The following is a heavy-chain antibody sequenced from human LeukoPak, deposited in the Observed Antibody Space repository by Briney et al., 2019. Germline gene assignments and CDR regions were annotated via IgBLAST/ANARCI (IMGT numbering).Heavy chain of an antibody. Sequence: SETLSLTCDVSGGSIDSTNWWNWVRQPPGKGLEWIGESHHDGRINYNPSLKSRVTLSVDKSKNQFSLRLNSVTAADTAMYYCARSHDHLWGNYPDYWGQGTLVTVSS. V-gene: IGHV4/OR15-8*01. CDR2: SHHDGRI. CDR1: GGSIDSTNW. D-gene: IGHD3-16*02. CDR3: ARSHDHLWGNYPDY. J-gene: IGHJ4*02.